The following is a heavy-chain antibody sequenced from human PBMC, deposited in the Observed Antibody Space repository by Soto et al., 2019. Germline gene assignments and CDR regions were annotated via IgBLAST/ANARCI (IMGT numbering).Heavy chain of an antibody. Sequence: SETLSLTCTVSGGSISSGPYYWSWIRQHPGKGLEWIGYIYYSGSTYYNPSLKSRVTISVDTSKNQFSLKLRSVTAADTAVYYCARGDYVYWFDPWGQGTLVTVS. J-gene: IGHJ5*02. CDR1: GGSISSGPYY. CDR2: IYYSGST. D-gene: IGHD4-17*01. CDR3: ARGDYVYWFDP. V-gene: IGHV4-31*03.